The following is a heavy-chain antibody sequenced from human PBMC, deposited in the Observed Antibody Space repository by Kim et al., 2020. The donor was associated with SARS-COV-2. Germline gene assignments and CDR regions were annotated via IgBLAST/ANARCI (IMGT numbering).Heavy chain of an antibody. V-gene: IGHV1-3*01. D-gene: IGHD6-13*01. CDR3: ARDGGIAAERGYFDY. Sequence: QKFQGRVTITRDTAASTAYMELSSLRSEDTAVYYCARDGGIAAERGYFDYWGQGTLVTVSS. J-gene: IGHJ4*02.